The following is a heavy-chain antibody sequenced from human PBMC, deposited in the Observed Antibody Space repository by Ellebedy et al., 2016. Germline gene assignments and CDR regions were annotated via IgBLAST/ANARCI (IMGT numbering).Heavy chain of an antibody. D-gene: IGHD6-6*01. CDR1: GFSFSTFF. Sequence: GGSLRLSXTASGFSFSTFFMSWVRQAPGKGLQWVSTISAGGDDTYLADSVKGRFTISRDSSRNTLYLQMNSLRAEDTAVYYCAPRAIAAPKWGQGTLVTVSS. J-gene: IGHJ4*02. CDR3: APRAIAAPK. V-gene: IGHV3-23*01. CDR2: ISAGGDDT.